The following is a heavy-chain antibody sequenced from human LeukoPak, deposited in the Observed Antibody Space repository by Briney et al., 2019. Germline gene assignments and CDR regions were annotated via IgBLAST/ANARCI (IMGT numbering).Heavy chain of an antibody. D-gene: IGHD3-10*02. CDR1: GFTFSSYS. V-gene: IGHV3-48*01. CDR2: ISSSGSTI. CDR3: AKDRSDNTTWYVGSH. J-gene: IGHJ4*02. Sequence: GGSLRLSCAASGFTFSSYSMTWVRQAPGKGLEWISYISSSGSTIYYADSVKGRFTISRDNSWNTLFLQMNSLRAEDTAVYYCAKDRSDNTTWYVGSHWGQGTLVTVSS.